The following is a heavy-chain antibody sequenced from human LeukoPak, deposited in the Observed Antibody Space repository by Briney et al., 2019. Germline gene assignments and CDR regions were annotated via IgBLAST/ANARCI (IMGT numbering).Heavy chain of an antibody. V-gene: IGHV5-51*01. CDR1: GYSFTSYW. CDR2: IYPGDSDT. D-gene: IGHD3-10*01. CDR3: ARRQRITMVRGVINWFDP. J-gene: IGHJ5*02. Sequence: GESLKISCKGSGYSFTSYWIGWVRQMPGKGLEWMGIIYPGDSDTRYSPSFQGQVTISADKSISTAYLQWSSLTASDTAMYYCARRQRITMVRGVINWFDPWGQGTLVTVSS.